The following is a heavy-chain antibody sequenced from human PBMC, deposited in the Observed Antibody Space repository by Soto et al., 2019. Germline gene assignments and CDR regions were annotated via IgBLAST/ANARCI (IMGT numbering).Heavy chain of an antibody. CDR1: GFTFSSYG. CDR3: AKDLVTMVRGARDYYYYYMDV. D-gene: IGHD3-10*01. CDR2: ISYDGSNK. J-gene: IGHJ6*03. Sequence: QVQLVESGGGVVQPGRSLRLSCAASGFTFSSYGMHWVHQAPGKGLEWVAVISYDGSNKYYADSVKGRFTISRDNSKNTLYLQMNSLRAEDTAVYYCAKDLVTMVRGARDYYYYYMDVWGKGTTVTVSS. V-gene: IGHV3-30*18.